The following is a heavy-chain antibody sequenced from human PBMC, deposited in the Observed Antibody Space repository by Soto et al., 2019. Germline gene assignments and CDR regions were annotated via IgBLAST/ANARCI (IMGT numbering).Heavy chain of an antibody. CDR1: GGSISSGGYY. CDR2: IYYSGST. D-gene: IGHD6-6*01. CDR3: ARGSYSSSSRGARVWFDP. Sequence: SETLSLTCTVSGGSISSGGYYWSWIRQHPGKGLEWIGYIYYSGSTYYNPSLKSRVTISVDTSKNQFALKLSSVTAADTAVYYCARGSYSSSSRGARVWFDPWGQGTLVTVSS. V-gene: IGHV4-31*03. J-gene: IGHJ5*02.